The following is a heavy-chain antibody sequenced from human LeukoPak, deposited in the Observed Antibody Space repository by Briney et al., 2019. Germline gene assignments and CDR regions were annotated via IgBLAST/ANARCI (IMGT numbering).Heavy chain of an antibody. CDR3: ARDHDYGSGSYSWFDP. D-gene: IGHD3-10*01. V-gene: IGHV4-59*01. J-gene: IGHJ5*02. Sequence: SETLSLTCTVSGGSISSYYWSWIRQPPGKGLEWIGYIYYSGSTNYNPSLKSRVTISVDTSKNQFSLKLSSVTAADTAVYYCARDHDYGSGSYSWFDPWGQGTLVTVSS. CDR2: IYYSGST. CDR1: GGSISSYY.